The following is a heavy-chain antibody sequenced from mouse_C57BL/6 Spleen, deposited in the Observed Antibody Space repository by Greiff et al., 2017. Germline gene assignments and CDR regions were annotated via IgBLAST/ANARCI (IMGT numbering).Heavy chain of an antibody. J-gene: IGHJ2*01. CDR2: LYPCNGVF. D-gene: IGHD4-1*01. CDR3: ARSPFLTGTWDY. Sequence: VHVKQSGPELVKPGASVKISCTASGYSFPGYYMHWVQQSHGTILDWIGYLYPCNGVFSYNQKFKGKATLTVDKSSSTAYMERRSLTSEDSAVYYCARSPFLTGTWDYWGQGTTLTVSS. CDR1: GYSFPGYY. V-gene: IGHV1-31*01.